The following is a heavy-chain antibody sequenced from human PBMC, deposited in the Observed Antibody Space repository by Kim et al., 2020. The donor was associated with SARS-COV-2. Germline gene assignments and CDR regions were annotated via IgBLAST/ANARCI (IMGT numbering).Heavy chain of an antibody. J-gene: IGHJ4*02. CDR3: ARGLMKRLGYSGYEYGPGY. CDR2: ISAYNGNT. CDR1: GYTFTSYG. D-gene: IGHD5-12*01. Sequence: ASVKVSCKASGYTFTSYGISWVRQAPGQGLEWMGWISAYNGNTNYAQKLQGRVTMTTDTSTSTAYMELRSLRSDDTAVYYCARGLMKRLGYSGYEYGPGYWGQGTLVTVSS. V-gene: IGHV1-18*01.